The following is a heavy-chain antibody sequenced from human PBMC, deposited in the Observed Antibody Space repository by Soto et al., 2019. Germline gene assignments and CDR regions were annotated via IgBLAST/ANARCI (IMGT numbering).Heavy chain of an antibody. CDR3: ARGPSGWFGYDY. CDR1: GFTFSTSW. J-gene: IGHJ4*02. V-gene: IGHV3-74*01. D-gene: IGHD6-19*01. Sequence: EVQLVESGGGLVQPGGSLRLSCAASGFTFSTSWMHWVRQAAGKGLVWVSRINSDASTTTYADSVKGRFTISRDNAKNTLYLQMDSLTAEDTAVYYCARGPSGWFGYDYWGQGTLGTVSS. CDR2: INSDASTT.